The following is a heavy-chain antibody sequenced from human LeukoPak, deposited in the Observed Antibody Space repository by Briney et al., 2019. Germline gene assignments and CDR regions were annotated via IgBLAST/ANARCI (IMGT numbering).Heavy chain of an antibody. D-gene: IGHD1-26*01. CDR1: GYTFSNYH. V-gene: IGHV1-46*01. Sequence: GASVKVSCKASGYTFSNYHMHWVRQAPGQGLEWVGIINPRGDGTSYAQKFQGRVTVTRDTSTSTLYMDLSSLRPEDTAVYYCAREVRTGVGATDYWGQGTLVTVSS. CDR2: INPRGDGT. CDR3: AREVRTGVGATDY. J-gene: IGHJ4*02.